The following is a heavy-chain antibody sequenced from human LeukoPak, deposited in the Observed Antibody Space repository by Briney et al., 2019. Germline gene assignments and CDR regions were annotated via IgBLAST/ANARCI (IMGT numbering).Heavy chain of an antibody. V-gene: IGHV4-28*01. CDR2: IYYSGST. CDR3: ALSNHCSSTSCYAYFQH. J-gene: IGHJ1*01. D-gene: IGHD2-2*01. Sequence: SETLSLTCAVSGYSISSSNWWGWIRQPPGEGLEWIGYIYYSGSTYYNPSLKSRVTMSVDTSKNQFSLKLSSVTAVDTAVYYCALSNHCSSTSCYAYFQHWGQGTLVTVSS. CDR1: GYSISSSNW.